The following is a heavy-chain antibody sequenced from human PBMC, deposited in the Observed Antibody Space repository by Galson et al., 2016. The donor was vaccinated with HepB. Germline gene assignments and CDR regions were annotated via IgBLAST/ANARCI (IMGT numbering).Heavy chain of an antibody. CDR2: IIPMFGTA. D-gene: IGHD3-22*01. CDR3: ARAPILHYYANTAFYRHFDY. Sequence: SVKVSCKASGGRFSNYGFNWVRQAPGQGLEWMGGIIPMFGTASYAQKFQGRLTINADDSTSTAYMELSTLRSEDTAVYYCARAPILHYYANTAFYRHFDYWGQGTLITVSS. V-gene: IGHV1-69*13. J-gene: IGHJ4*02. CDR1: GGRFSNYG.